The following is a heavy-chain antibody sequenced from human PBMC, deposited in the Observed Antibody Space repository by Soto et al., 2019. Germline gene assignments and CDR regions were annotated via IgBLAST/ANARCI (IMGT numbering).Heavy chain of an antibody. CDR3: ERGYCSGGSCYSGHGFDI. CDR2: LYYSGST. V-gene: IGHV4-31*03. D-gene: IGHD2-15*01. CDR1: GASISSGGFY. Sequence: SETLSLTCTVSGASISSGGFYWSWIRQHPGKALEWIGFLYYSGSTYYNPSLRSRLTISVDTSKNQFSLTLSSVTAADTAVYYCERGYCSGGSCYSGHGFDIWGQGTMVTVSS. J-gene: IGHJ3*02.